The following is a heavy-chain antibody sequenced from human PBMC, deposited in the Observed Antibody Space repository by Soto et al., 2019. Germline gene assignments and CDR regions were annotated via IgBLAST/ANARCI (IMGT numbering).Heavy chain of an antibody. CDR1: GFTFTSYW. D-gene: IGHD2-2*01. J-gene: IGHJ6*02. Sequence: PGGSLRLSCAASGFTFTSYWMSWVRQAPGKGLEWVANIKQDGSGKYYVDSVRGRFTISRDNAKNSLYLQMNSLTIEDTAVYYCARVDCSTTTCYYYGFDVWGQGTTVTVSS. V-gene: IGHV3-7*02. CDR2: IKQDGSGK. CDR3: ARVDCSTTTCYYYGFDV.